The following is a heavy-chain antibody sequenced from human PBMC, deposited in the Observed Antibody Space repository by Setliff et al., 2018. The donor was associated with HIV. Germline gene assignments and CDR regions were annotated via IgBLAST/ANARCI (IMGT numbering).Heavy chain of an antibody. CDR1: GFSFSSYG. D-gene: IGHD6-19*01. CDR2: ISSTSSNI. J-gene: IGHJ3*02. CDR3: ARYALAVPGYHNAFDI. Sequence: GGSLRLSCAASGFSFSSYGMNWVRQAPGKGLEWVSYISSTSSNIYYVDSVEGRFTISRDNAENSLYLQVNSLRAEDTAVYYCARYALAVPGYHNAFDIWGQGTMVTVSS. V-gene: IGHV3-48*01.